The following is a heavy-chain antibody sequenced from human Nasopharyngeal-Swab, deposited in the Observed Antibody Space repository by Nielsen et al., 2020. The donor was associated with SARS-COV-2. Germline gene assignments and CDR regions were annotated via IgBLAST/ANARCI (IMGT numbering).Heavy chain of an antibody. Sequence: GESLKISCAASGFTFSSYSMNWVRQAPGKGLEWVSSISSSSSSYIYYADSVKGRFTISRDNAKNSLYLQMNSLRAEDTAVYYCARGKQWLDRGSDYWGQGTLVTVSS. CDR1: GFTFSSYS. CDR2: ISSSSSSYI. D-gene: IGHD6-19*01. CDR3: ARGKQWLDRGSDY. V-gene: IGHV3-21*01. J-gene: IGHJ4*02.